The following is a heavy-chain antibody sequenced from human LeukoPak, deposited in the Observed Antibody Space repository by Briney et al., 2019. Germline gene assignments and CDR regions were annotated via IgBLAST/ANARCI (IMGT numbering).Heavy chain of an antibody. J-gene: IGHJ3*02. V-gene: IGHV3-53*01. CDR3: ARDRRGTYAFDI. CDR1: GFTVSSNY. Sequence: GGSLRLSCAASGFTVSSNYMSWVRQAPGKGLEWVSVIYSGGSTYYADSVKGRFTISRDNSKNTLYLQMNSLRAEDTAVYYCARDRRGTYAFDIWGQGTMVTVSS. D-gene: IGHD2-15*01. CDR2: IYSGGST.